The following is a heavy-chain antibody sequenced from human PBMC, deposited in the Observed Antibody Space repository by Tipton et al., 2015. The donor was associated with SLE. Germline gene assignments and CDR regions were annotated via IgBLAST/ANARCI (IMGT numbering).Heavy chain of an antibody. D-gene: IGHD2-2*01. J-gene: IGHJ4*02. V-gene: IGHV3-9*01. CDR3: AKDSYCTTTTCDVGHFND. Sequence: SLRLSCAASGFTFDDYAMHWVRQAPGKGLEWVSSITWNSGSIAYADSVQGRFTISRDNSKNTLYLQMDSLRTEDTAIYYCAKDSYCTTTTCDVGHFNDWGQGTLVTVSS. CDR1: GFTFDDYA. CDR2: ITWNSGSI.